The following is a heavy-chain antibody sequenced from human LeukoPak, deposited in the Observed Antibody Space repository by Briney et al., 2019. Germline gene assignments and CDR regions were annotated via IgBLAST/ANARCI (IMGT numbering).Heavy chain of an antibody. V-gene: IGHV4-34*01. Sequence: SETLSLTCAVYGGSFSGYYWSWIRQPPGKGLEWIGEINHSGSTNYNPSLKSRVTISVDTSKNRFSLKLSSVTAADTAVYYCARGLSGYPVDYWGQGTLVTVSS. D-gene: IGHD5-12*01. J-gene: IGHJ4*02. CDR3: ARGLSGYPVDY. CDR2: INHSGST. CDR1: GGSFSGYY.